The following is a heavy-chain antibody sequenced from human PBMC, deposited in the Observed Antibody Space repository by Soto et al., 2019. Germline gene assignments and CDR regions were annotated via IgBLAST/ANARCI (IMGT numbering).Heavy chain of an antibody. CDR3: ARHVWGSGYYAN. V-gene: IGHV4-39*01. CDR1: GGSISSSSYY. CDR2: IYYSGST. J-gene: IGHJ4*02. Sequence: QLQLQESGPGLVKPSETLSLTCTVSGGSISSSSYYWGWIRQPPGKGLEWIGSIYYSGSTYYNPSLKSRVTISVDTSKNQFSLKLSSVTAADTAVYYCARHVWGSGYYANWGQGTLVTVSS. D-gene: IGHD3-3*01.